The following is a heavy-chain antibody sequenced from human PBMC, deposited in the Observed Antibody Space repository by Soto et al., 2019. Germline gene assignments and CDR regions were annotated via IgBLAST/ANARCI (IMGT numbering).Heavy chain of an antibody. CDR1: GGSISSSSYY. J-gene: IGHJ3*02. Sequence: QLQLQESGPGLVKPSETLSLTCTVSGGSISSSSYYWGWIRQPPGQGLEWIGSIYYSGSTYYNPSLKSRVTISVDTSKNQFSLKLSSVTAADTAVYYCARLDEGDAFDIWGQGTMVTVSS. CDR3: ARLDEGDAFDI. CDR2: IYYSGST. V-gene: IGHV4-39*01.